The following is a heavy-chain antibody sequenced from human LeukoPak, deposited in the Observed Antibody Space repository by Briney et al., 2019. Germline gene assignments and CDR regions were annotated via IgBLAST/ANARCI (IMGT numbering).Heavy chain of an antibody. V-gene: IGHV4-4*07. Sequence: SETLSLTCTVSGVSISTYYWSWIRQPAGKGLEWIGRIYTSGSTSYNPSLKSRVTMSVDTSKNQFSLKLSSVTAADTAVYYCARAATSHYHYYYYYYYMDVWGKGTTVTISS. CDR3: ARAATSHYHYYYYYYYMDV. CDR1: GVSISTYY. D-gene: IGHD5-24*01. J-gene: IGHJ6*03. CDR2: IYTSGST.